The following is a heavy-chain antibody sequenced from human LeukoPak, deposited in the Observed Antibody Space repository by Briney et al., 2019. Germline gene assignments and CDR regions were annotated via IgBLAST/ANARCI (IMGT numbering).Heavy chain of an antibody. J-gene: IGHJ4*02. Sequence: SETLSLTCTVSGGSISSYYWSWIRQPPGKGLEWMGYIYYSGSTNYNPSLKSRVAISVDTSKNQFSLKPSSVTAADTAVYYCASQYYYDSSGYLNTGDYWGQGTLVTVSS. CDR1: GGSISSYY. D-gene: IGHD3-22*01. CDR2: IYYSGST. V-gene: IGHV4-59*01. CDR3: ASQYYYDSSGYLNTGDY.